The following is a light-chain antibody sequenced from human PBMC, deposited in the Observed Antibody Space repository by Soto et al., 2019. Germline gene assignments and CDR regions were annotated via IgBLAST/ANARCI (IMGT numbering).Light chain of an antibody. Sequence: EIGLTQSPGTLSLSPGERATLSCRASQSVSSSYLAWYQQKPGQAPRLLIYGASSRATGIPDRFSGSGSGTDFTLTISRLEPEYFAVYYCQQFGSSPLTFGGGTKVEIK. CDR2: GAS. CDR3: QQFGSSPLT. V-gene: IGKV3-20*01. CDR1: QSVSSSY. J-gene: IGKJ4*01.